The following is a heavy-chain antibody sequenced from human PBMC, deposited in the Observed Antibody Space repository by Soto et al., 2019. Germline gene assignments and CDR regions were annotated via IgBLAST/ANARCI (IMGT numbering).Heavy chain of an antibody. CDR1: GYSFTSYW. CDR2: IDPSDSYT. J-gene: IGHJ6*02. Sequence: PGESLKISCKGSGYSFTSYWISWVRQMPGKGLEWIGRIDPSDSYTNYSPSFQGHVTISADKSISTAYLQWSSLKASDTAMYYCARRYGSGSYYDDRYGMDVWGQGTTVTVS. D-gene: IGHD3-10*01. V-gene: IGHV5-10-1*01. CDR3: ARRYGSGSYYDDRYGMDV.